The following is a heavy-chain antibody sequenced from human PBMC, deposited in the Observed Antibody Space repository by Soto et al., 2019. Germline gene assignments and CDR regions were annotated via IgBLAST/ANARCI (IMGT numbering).Heavy chain of an antibody. J-gene: IGHJ4*02. D-gene: IGHD1-26*01. V-gene: IGHV4-31*03. CDR3: AREGGIVGATAADY. CDR2: IYYSGST. Sequence: QVQLQESGPGLVKPSQTLSLTCTVSGGSISSGGYYWSWIRRHPGQGLEWIRYIYYSGSTYYNPSLKCRVTISVDTSKNQFSLKLSSVTAADTAVYYCAREGGIVGATAADYWGQRTLVTVSS. CDR1: GGSISSGGYY.